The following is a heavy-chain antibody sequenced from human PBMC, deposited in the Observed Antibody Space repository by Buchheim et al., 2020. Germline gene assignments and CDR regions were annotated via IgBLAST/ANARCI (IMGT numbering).Heavy chain of an antibody. Sequence: QVQLVQSGAEVKKPGASVKVSCKASGYTFTSYYMHWVRQAPGQGLEWMGIINPSGGSTSYAQKFQGRVTMTRDTSTTTAYMELSSLRSEDTAVYYCARDGRYFDWLSTCPGLLYWGQGTL. CDR2: INPSGGST. CDR3: ARDGRYFDWLSTCPGLLY. CDR1: GYTFTSYY. D-gene: IGHD3-9*01. V-gene: IGHV1-46*01. J-gene: IGHJ4*02.